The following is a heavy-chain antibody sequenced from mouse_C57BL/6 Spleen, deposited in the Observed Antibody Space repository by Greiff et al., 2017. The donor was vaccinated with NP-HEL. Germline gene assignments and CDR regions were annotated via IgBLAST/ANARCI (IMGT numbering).Heavy chain of an antibody. CDR1: GYTFTSYW. V-gene: IGHV1-69*01. CDR2: IDPSDSYT. J-gene: IGHJ3*01. CDR3: ARFQDSSGPFAY. Sequence: QVQLQQPGAELVMPGASVKLSCKASGYTFTSYWMHWVKQRPGQGLEWIGEIDPSDSYTNYNQKFKGKSTLTVDKSSSTAYMQLSSLTSEDSAVYYCARFQDSSGPFAYWGQGTLVTVAA. D-gene: IGHD3-2*02.